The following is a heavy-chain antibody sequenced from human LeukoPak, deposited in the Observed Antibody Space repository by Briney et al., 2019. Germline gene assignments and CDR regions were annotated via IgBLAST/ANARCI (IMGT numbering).Heavy chain of an antibody. CDR1: GGSISSYY. Sequence: SETLSLTCTVPGGSISSYYWSWIRQPPGKGLEWIGHIYYSGTTNYNPSLRSRVTISVDTSKNQFSLKLSSVTAADTAVYFCARQVGATFDYWGQGALVTVSS. CDR3: ARQVGATFDY. J-gene: IGHJ4*02. CDR2: IYYSGTT. D-gene: IGHD1-26*01. V-gene: IGHV4-59*08.